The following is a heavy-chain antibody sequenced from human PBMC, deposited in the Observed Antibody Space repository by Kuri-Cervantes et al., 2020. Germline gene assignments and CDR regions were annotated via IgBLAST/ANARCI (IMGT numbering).Heavy chain of an antibody. CDR2: ISAYNGNT. J-gene: IGHJ4*02. CDR1: GYTFTSYG. V-gene: IGHV1-18*01. CDR3: ARDRGGGYVGGYFDY. Sequence: ASVKVSCKASGYTFTSYGISWVRQAPGQGLEWMGWISAYNGNTNYAQKLQGRVTMTTDTSTSTAYMELRSLRSEDTAVYYCARDRGGGYVGGYFDYWGQGSLVTVSS. D-gene: IGHD5-12*01.